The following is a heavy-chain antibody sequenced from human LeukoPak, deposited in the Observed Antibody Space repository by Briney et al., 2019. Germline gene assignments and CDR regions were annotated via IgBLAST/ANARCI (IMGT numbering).Heavy chain of an antibody. CDR2: ISYDGSNK. J-gene: IGHJ4*02. V-gene: IGHV3-30-3*01. D-gene: IGHD4-23*01. CDR3: ARGPPVIGNYYFDY. CDR1: GFTFSSYA. Sequence: PGGSLRLSCAASGFTFSSYAMHWVRQAPGKGLEWVAVISYDGSNKYYADSVKGRFTISRDNSKNTLYLQMNSLRAEDTAVYYCARGPPVIGNYYFDYWGQGTLVTVSS.